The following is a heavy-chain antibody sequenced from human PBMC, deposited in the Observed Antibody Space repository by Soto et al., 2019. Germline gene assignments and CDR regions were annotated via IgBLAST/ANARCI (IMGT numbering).Heavy chain of an antibody. J-gene: IGHJ6*02. V-gene: IGHV4-31*03. CDR1: GGNIRSGGYY. CDR3: AREPGDYYYGMDV. Sequence: TQSLTCTVSGGNIRSGGYYWSWIRQHPGKGLEWIGYIYYSGSTYYNPSLKSRVTISVDTSKNQFSLKLSSVTAADTAVYYCAREPGDYYYGMDVWGQGTTVTVSS. D-gene: IGHD7-27*01. CDR2: IYYSGST.